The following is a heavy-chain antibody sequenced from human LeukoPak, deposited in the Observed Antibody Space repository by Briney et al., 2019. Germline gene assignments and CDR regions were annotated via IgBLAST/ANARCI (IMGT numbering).Heavy chain of an antibody. V-gene: IGHV4-34*01. Sequence: SETLSLTCAVYGGSFSDYFWTWIRQPPGKGLEWIGEINHSGGTNHNPSLKSRVTISLDTSKNQFSLKLSSVTAADTAVYYCARTFDTSGYYYYYDNWGQGTLVTVSS. CDR2: INHSGGT. D-gene: IGHD3-22*01. J-gene: IGHJ4*02. CDR1: GGSFSDYF. CDR3: ARTFDTSGYYYYYDN.